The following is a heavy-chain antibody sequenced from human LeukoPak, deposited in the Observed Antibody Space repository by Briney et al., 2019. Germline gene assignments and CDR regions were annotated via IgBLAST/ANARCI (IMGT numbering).Heavy chain of an antibody. CDR3: ARELDDFWSGSLD. CDR1: GFTFSSYG. D-gene: IGHD3-3*01. J-gene: IGHJ3*01. CDR2: ISSSSSTI. Sequence: GGSLRLSCAASGFTFSSYGMSWVRQAPGKGLEWVSYISSSSSTIYYADSVKGGFTISRDNAKNSLYLQMNSLRAEDTAVYYCARELDDFWSGSLDWGQGTMVTVSS. V-gene: IGHV3-48*01.